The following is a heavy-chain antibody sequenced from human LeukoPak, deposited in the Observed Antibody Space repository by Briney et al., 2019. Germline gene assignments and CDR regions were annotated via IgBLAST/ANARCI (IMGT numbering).Heavy chain of an antibody. J-gene: IGHJ6*03. CDR1: GFTFSSYW. CDR3: ARLLEPATGYYMDA. D-gene: IGHD5-24*01. CDR2: IKQDGSEK. V-gene: IGHV3-7*01. Sequence: PGGSLRLSCAASGFTFSSYWMSWVRQAPGKGLEWVANIKQDGSEKYYVDSVKGRFTISRDNAKNSLYLHMNSLRAEDTAVYFCARLLEPATGYYMDAWGKGTTVTISS.